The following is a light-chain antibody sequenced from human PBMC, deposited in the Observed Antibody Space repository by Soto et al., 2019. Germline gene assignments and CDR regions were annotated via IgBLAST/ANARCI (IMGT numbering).Light chain of an antibody. CDR3: QQHAELPLT. CDR2: DAS. J-gene: IGKJ4*01. Sequence: DIQMTQSPSSLSASVGDRVIITCLASQDIGTYLAWYQQKSGKAPKLLIYDASYLETGVPSRFSARGSGTEFSFTFSSLQPEDFATYYCQQHAELPLTFGRGTNIDIK. CDR1: QDIGTY. V-gene: IGKV1-33*01.